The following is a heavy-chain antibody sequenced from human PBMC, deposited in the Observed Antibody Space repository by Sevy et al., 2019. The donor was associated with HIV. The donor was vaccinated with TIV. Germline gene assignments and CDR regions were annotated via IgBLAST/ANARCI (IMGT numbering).Heavy chain of an antibody. CDR2: INPNSGGT. CDR1: GYTFTGYY. V-gene: IGHV1-2*06. D-gene: IGHD2-15*01. CDR3: ARAPTGCSGGSCPIGY. J-gene: IGHJ4*02. Sequence: ASVKVSCKASGYTFTGYYMHWVRQAPGQGLEWMGRINPNSGGTNYAQKFQGRVTMTRDTSISTAYMELGRLRSDDTAVYYCARAPTGCSGGSCPIGYWGQGTLVTVSS.